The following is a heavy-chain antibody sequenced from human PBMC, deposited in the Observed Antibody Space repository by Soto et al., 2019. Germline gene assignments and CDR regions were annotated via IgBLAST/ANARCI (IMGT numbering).Heavy chain of an antibody. V-gene: IGHV3-7*03. CDR1: GFTFSRYW. CDR2: IKEDGSEK. Sequence: GGSLRLSCAASGFTFSRYWLTWVRQAPGKGLEWVANIKEDGSEKYYVDSVKGRFTTSRDNAKNSLYLQMNSLRAEDTAVYYCARIVSGRDYGDSIDYWVQGTLVTVSS. CDR3: ARIVSGRDYGDSIDY. J-gene: IGHJ4*02. D-gene: IGHD4-17*01.